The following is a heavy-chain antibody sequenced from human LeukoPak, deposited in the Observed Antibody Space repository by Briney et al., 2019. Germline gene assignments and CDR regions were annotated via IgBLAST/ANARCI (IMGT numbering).Heavy chain of an antibody. D-gene: IGHD5-18*01. V-gene: IGHV3-11*03. CDR3: ARSNRGVIQLPDY. CDR1: GFAFSNQA. Sequence: KPGGSLRLSCAASGFAFSNQAMGWVRQASGKGLEWVSYISSTSSYTNYADSVKGRFTISRDNAKNSLYLQMNSLRAEDTAVYYCARSNRGVIQLPDYWGQGTLVTVSS. J-gene: IGHJ4*02. CDR2: ISSTSSYT.